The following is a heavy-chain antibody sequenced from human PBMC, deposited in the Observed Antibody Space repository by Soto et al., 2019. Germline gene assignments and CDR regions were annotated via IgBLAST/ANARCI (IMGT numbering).Heavy chain of an antibody. CDR3: ARDWYMDY. J-gene: IGHJ4*02. CDR2: IKQDGSEK. CDR1: GFTFSNHW. D-gene: IGHD1-20*01. V-gene: IGHV3-7*04. Sequence: GGSLRLACAASGFTFSNHWINWIRQTPGRGLEWLAVIKQDGSEKYYVDSVKGRFTVSRDNAMNSAYLQMNSLKVDDTAVYYCARDWYMDYWGQGALVTVSS.